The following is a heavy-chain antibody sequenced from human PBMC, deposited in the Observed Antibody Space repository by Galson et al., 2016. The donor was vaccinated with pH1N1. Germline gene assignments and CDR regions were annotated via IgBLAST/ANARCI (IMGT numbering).Heavy chain of an antibody. CDR3: ARVRLNMPGDPTGYFDF. CDR2: ISPDGSSM. CDR1: GFTFSSFW. J-gene: IGHJ4*02. V-gene: IGHV3-74*01. Sequence: SLRLSCAASGFTFSSFWMHWVRQVPGEGLVWVSRISPDGSSMSYTDSVKGRFTISRDNDRSTIYLQMDSLRADDTALYYCARVRLNMPGDPTGYFDFWGQGALVTVSS. D-gene: IGHD7-27*01.